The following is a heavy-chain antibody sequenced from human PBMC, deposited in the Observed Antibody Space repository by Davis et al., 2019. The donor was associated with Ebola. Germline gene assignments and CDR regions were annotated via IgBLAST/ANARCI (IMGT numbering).Heavy chain of an antibody. J-gene: IGHJ6*02. D-gene: IGHD5-24*01. Sequence: MPSETLSLTCAVYGGSFSGYYWSWIRQPPGKGLEWIGEIYHSGSTNYNPSLKSRLTISVDTSKNQFSLKLSSVIAADTAVYYCVGGRWLIWGQGTTVTVSS. V-gene: IGHV4-34*01. CDR1: GGSFSGYY. CDR2: IYHSGST. CDR3: VGGRWLI.